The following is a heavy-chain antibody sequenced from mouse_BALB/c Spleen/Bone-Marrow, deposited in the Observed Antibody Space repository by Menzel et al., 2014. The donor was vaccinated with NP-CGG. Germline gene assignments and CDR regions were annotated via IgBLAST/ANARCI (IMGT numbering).Heavy chain of an antibody. J-gene: IGHJ3*01. CDR2: ISDGGSYT. D-gene: IGHD1-1*01. CDR1: GFTFSDYY. V-gene: IGHV5-4*02. Sequence: EVKVEESGGGLVKPGGSLKLSCAASGFTFSDYYMYWVRQTPEKRLEWVATISDGGSYTYYPDSVKVRFTISRDNAKNNLYLQMSSLKSEDTAMYYCANYYGSTWFAYWGQGTLVTVSA. CDR3: ANYYGSTWFAY.